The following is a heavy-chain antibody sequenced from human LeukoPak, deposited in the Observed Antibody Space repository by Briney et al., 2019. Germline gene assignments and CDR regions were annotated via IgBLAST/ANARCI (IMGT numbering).Heavy chain of an antibody. J-gene: IGHJ4*02. CDR2: IYYSGST. CDR3: ASRVAAAGTNHFDY. D-gene: IGHD6-13*01. V-gene: IGHV4-39*01. Sequence: SETLSLTCTVSGGSISSSSYYWGWIRQPPGQGLEWIGSIYYSGSTYYNPSLKSRVTISVDTSKNQFSLKLSSVTAADTAVYYCASRVAAAGTNHFDYWGQGTLVTVSS. CDR1: GGSISSSSYY.